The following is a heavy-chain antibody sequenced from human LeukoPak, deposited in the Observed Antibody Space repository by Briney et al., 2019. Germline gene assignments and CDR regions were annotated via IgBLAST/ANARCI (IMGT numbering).Heavy chain of an antibody. CDR3: ARVRTGGYDYFNYYMDV. J-gene: IGHJ6*03. D-gene: IGHD5-12*01. CDR2: IIPIFGTA. Sequence: RASVKVSCKASGGTFSSYAISWVRQAPGQGLEWMGGIIPIFGTANYAQKFQGRVTITTDESTSTAYMELSSLRSEDTAVYYCARVRTGGYDYFNYYMDVWGKGTTVTVSS. CDR1: GGTFSSYA. V-gene: IGHV1-69*05.